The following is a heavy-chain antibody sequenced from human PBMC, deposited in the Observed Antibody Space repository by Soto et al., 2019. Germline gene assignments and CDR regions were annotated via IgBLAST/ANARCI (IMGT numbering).Heavy chain of an antibody. Sequence: SETLSLTCAVYGGSFSGYYWSWIRQPPGKGLEWIGEINHSGSTNYNPSLKSRVTISVDTSKNQFSLKLSSVIAADTAVYYCARGCRGYIVVVPAAIWWFDPWGQGTLVTVSS. D-gene: IGHD2-2*02. CDR2: INHSGST. CDR1: GGSFSGYY. J-gene: IGHJ5*02. V-gene: IGHV4-34*01. CDR3: ARGCRGYIVVVPAAIWWFDP.